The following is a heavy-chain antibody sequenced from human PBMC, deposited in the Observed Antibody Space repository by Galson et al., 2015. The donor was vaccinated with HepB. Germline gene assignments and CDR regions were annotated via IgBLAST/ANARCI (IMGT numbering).Heavy chain of an antibody. Sequence: QSGAEVKKPGESLKISCKGSGYSFTSYWIGWVRQMPGKGLEWMGIIYPGDSDTRYSPSFQGQVTISADKSISTAYLQWSSLKASDTAMYYCAISELRYFDWLPSLEFDPWGQGTLVTVSS. V-gene: IGHV5-51*03. CDR2: IYPGDSDT. J-gene: IGHJ5*02. D-gene: IGHD3-9*01. CDR3: AISELRYFDWLPSLEFDP. CDR1: GYSFTSYW.